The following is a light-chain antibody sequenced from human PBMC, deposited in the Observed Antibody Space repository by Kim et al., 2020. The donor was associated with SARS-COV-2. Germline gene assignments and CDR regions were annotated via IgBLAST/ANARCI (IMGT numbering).Light chain of an antibody. CDR3: AAWDDSRTVL. CDR2: SNN. CDR1: ISNIGTNT. Sequence: ELTQPPSASGTPGQRVSISCSGSISNIGTNTVNWYQQLPGTAPKLLIYSNNQRPSGVPDRFSGSKSGTSASLAISGLQSDDEADYYCAAWDDSRTVLFGGGTQLTVL. J-gene: IGLJ2*01. V-gene: IGLV1-44*01.